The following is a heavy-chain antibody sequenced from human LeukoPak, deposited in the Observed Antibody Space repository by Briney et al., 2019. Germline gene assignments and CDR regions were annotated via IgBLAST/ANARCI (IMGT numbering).Heavy chain of an antibody. D-gene: IGHD3-16*01. Sequence: GGSLRLSCAASGFTFSDYYMSWLRQAPGKGLEWVSYVTSSGNTLEYADSVKGRFIISRDNDKNSLLLQMNSLRADDTAVYYCARARRGGPFDYWGPGTLVTRSS. CDR3: ARARRGGPFDY. CDR1: GFTFSDYY. J-gene: IGHJ4*01. CDR2: VTSSGNTL. V-gene: IGHV3-11*01.